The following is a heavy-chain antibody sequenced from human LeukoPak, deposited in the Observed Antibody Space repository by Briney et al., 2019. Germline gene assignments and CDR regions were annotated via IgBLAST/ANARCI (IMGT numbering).Heavy chain of an antibody. CDR2: ISSSGRTI. CDR3: AKATLYNWSYRDYFDY. J-gene: IGHJ4*02. V-gene: IGHV3-11*01. Sequence: GGSLRLSCAASGFTFSDFYMTWIRQAPGKGLEWVSYISSSGRTIFYADSVKGRFTISRDNAKNSLYLQMNSLRAEDTAVYYCAKATLYNWSYRDYFDYWGQGTLVTVSS. CDR1: GFTFSDFY. D-gene: IGHD1-7*01.